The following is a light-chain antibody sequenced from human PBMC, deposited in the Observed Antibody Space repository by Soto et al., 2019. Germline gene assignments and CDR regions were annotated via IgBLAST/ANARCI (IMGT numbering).Light chain of an antibody. J-gene: IGKJ2*01. V-gene: IGKV3-11*01. Sequence: EIVLTQSPATLSLSPGERATLSCRASQSVSTYLAWYQQKPGQAPRLLIYDASNRATGIPGRFSGSGSGTDFTLTISSLEPEDFAVYYCQQRSNWPPRTCGQGTKLEIK. CDR1: QSVSTY. CDR2: DAS. CDR3: QQRSNWPPRT.